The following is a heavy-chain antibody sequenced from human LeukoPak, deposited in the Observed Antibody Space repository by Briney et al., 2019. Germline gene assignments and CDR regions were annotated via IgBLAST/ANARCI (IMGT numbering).Heavy chain of an antibody. Sequence: ASVKVSCKASGYTFTSYGFSWVRQASGQGLEWMGWISPYNGNTNSAQELQGRLTMTTDTSTSTAYMELRSLRSDDTAVYYCARDQIAVAGPFDYWGQGTLVTVSS. J-gene: IGHJ4*02. CDR1: GYTFTSYG. CDR3: ARDQIAVAGPFDY. V-gene: IGHV1-18*01. D-gene: IGHD6-19*01. CDR2: ISPYNGNT.